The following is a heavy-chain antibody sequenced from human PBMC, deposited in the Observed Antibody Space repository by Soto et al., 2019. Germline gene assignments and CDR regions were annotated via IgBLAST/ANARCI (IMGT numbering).Heavy chain of an antibody. CDR1: GGSISSYY. J-gene: IGHJ4*02. D-gene: IGHD2-8*02. CDR3: AGAPGGYFDY. Sequence: SETLSLTCTVSGGSISSYYWSWIRQPPGKGLEWIGYIYYSGSTNYNPSLKSRVTISVDTSKNQFSLKLSFVTAADTAVYYCAGAPGGYFDYWGQGTLVTVSS. V-gene: IGHV4-59*08. CDR2: IYYSGST.